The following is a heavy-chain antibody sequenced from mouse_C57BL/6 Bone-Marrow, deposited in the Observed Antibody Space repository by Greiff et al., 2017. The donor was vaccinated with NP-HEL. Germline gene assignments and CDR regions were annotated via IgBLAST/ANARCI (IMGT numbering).Heavy chain of an antibody. CDR2: IYPRSGNT. Sequence: VQLQQSGAELARPGASVKLSCKASGYTFTSYGISWVKQRTGQGLEWIGEIYPRSGNTYYNEKFKGKATLTADKSSSTAYMELRSLTSEDSAVYFCARAYYSNYGLFAYWGKGTLVTVSA. V-gene: IGHV1-81*01. CDR1: GYTFTSYG. CDR3: ARAYYSNYGLFAY. J-gene: IGHJ3*01. D-gene: IGHD2-5*01.